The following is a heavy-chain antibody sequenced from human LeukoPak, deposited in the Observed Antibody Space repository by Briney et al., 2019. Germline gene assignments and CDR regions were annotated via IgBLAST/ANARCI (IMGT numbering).Heavy chain of an antibody. CDR2: ISGSGGST. J-gene: IGHJ4*02. V-gene: IGHV3-23*01. Sequence: GGSLRLSCAASGFTFSSYDMSWVRQAPGKGLEWVTAISGSGGSTYYADSVKGRFSISRDNSKNTLYLQMNSLRAEDTAVYYCATGYGRYYDSSGPYWGQGTLVTVSS. CDR3: ATGYGRYYDSSGPY. D-gene: IGHD3-22*01. CDR1: GFTFSSYD.